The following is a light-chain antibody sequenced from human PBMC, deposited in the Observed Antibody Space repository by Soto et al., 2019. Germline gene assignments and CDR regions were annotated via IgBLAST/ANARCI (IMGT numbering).Light chain of an antibody. J-gene: IGKJ4*01. Sequence: DIQMTQSPSSLSASVGDRVTITCRASQSISSYLNWYQQKPGKAPKLLIYAASSLQSGVPSRFSGSGSGTDFTLTISNLQPEDFATYYCQPSYSTPPTFGGGTKVEIK. CDR2: AAS. CDR3: QPSYSTPPT. CDR1: QSISSY. V-gene: IGKV1-39*01.